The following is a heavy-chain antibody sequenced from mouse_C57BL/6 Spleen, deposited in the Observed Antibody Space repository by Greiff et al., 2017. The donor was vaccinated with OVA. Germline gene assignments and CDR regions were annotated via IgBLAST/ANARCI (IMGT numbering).Heavy chain of an antibody. CDR2: ISSGGSYT. Sequence: DVMLVESGGDLVKPGGSLKLSCAASGFTFSSYGMSWVRQTPDKRLEWVATISSGGSYTYYPDSVKGRFTISRDNAKNTLYLQMSSLKSEDTAMYYCARHAYDYAWYFDVWGTGTTVTVSS. V-gene: IGHV5-6*02. D-gene: IGHD2-4*01. J-gene: IGHJ1*03. CDR1: GFTFSSYG. CDR3: ARHAYDYAWYFDV.